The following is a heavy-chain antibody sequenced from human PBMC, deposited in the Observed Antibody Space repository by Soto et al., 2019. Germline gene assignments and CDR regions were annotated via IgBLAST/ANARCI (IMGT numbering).Heavy chain of an antibody. V-gene: IGHV1-46*01. CDR2: INPSGGST. CDR1: GYTFTSYY. Sequence: ASVKVSCKASGYTFTSYYMHWVRQAPGQGLEWMGIINPSGGSTSYAQKFQGRVTMTRDTSTSTVYMELSSLRSEDTAVYYCAGPSGWNAFDIWGQGTMVTVSS. J-gene: IGHJ3*02. CDR3: AGPSGWNAFDI. D-gene: IGHD6-19*01.